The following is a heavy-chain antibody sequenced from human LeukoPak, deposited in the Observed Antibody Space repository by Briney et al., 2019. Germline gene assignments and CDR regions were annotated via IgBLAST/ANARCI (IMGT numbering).Heavy chain of an antibody. CDR2: IRSKAYGGTT. Sequence: PGRSLRLSCTASGFTFGDYAMSWVRQAPGKGLEWVGFIRSKAYGGTTEYAASVKGKFTISRDDSKSIAYLQMNSLKTEGTAVYYCTRGSSGWYSDAFDIWGQGTMVTVSS. D-gene: IGHD6-19*01. CDR3: TRGSSGWYSDAFDI. J-gene: IGHJ3*02. V-gene: IGHV3-49*04. CDR1: GFTFGDYA.